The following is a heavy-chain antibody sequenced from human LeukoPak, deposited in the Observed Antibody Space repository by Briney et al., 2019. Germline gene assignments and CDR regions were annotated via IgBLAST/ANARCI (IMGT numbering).Heavy chain of an antibody. Sequence: GGSLRLSCAASGFTFSTYWMHWVRQATGKGLVWVARIRPEGTTTAYADSVKGRFTISRHNAKNTLFLQMNSLSAEDTAVYYCARDLDWILFDYWGQGTLVTVSS. CDR1: GFTFSTYW. CDR3: ARDLDWILFDY. CDR2: IRPEGTTT. D-gene: IGHD3/OR15-3a*01. V-gene: IGHV3-74*03. J-gene: IGHJ4*02.